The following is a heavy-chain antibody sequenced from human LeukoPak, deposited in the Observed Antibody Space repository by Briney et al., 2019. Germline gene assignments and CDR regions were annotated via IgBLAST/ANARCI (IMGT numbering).Heavy chain of an antibody. CDR1: GYTFTSYG. Sequence: ASVKVSCKASGYTFTSYGISWVRQAPGQGLEWMGRIIPILGIANYAQKFQGRVTITADKSTSTAYVELSSLRSEDTAVYYCARGAYGLHDYYYYGMDVWGQGTTVTVSS. CDR2: IIPILGIA. CDR3: ARGAYGLHDYYYYGMDV. D-gene: IGHD3-16*01. V-gene: IGHV1-69*04. J-gene: IGHJ6*02.